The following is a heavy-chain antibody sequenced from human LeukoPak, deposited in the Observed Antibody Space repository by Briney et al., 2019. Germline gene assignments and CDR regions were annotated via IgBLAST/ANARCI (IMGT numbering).Heavy chain of an antibody. V-gene: IGHV4-31*03. Sequence: SETLSLTCNVSGDSIINAGNYWTWIRQHPGKGLEWIGYIYYSGNTYYNPSLKSRAIMSIDTSKNQFSLTLNSLTAADTAMYYCAREKGNDALVIWGQGTMVTVSS. J-gene: IGHJ3*02. CDR3: AREKGNDALVI. CDR2: IYYSGNT. CDR1: GDSIINAGNY.